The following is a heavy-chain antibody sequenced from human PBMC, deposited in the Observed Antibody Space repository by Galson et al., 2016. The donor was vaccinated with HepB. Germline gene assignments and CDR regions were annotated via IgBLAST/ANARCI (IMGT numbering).Heavy chain of an antibody. V-gene: IGHV4-4*02. Sequence: SETLSLTCAVSGGSISSSTWWSWVRQPPGKGLEWIGEIYHSGSTNYNPSLKSRVTISVDKSKNQFSLKLNSVTAADTAVYYCARGLGGYYFPGRYFDYWGQGTLVTVSS. CDR3: ARGLGGYYFPGRYFDY. CDR2: IYHSGST. J-gene: IGHJ4*02. CDR1: GGSISSSTW. D-gene: IGHD3-3*01.